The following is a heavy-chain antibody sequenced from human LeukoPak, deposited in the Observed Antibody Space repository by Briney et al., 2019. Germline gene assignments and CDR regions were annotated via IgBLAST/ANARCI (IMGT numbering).Heavy chain of an antibody. CDR1: GFTFSSYA. J-gene: IGHJ4*02. V-gene: IGHV3-23*01. CDR3: AKYFYDSSGYYDAAPLDS. D-gene: IGHD3-22*01. CDR2: ISDNAYST. Sequence: GGSLRLSCAASGFTFSSYAMTWVRQAPGKGLAWVSSISDNAYSTYYADSVRGRFTISRDNSKNTLYLQMIGLRPEDTAVYSCAKYFYDSSGYYDAAPLDSWGQGTLVTVSS.